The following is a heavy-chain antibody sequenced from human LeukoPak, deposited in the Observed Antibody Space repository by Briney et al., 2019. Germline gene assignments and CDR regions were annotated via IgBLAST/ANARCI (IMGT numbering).Heavy chain of an antibody. CDR3: AADREVRGVMDY. V-gene: IGHV1-58*02. CDR1: GFTFTSSA. Sequence: SVKVSCKASGFTFTSSAMQWVRQARGQRLEWIGWIVVGSGNTNYAQKSQERVTITRDMSTSTAYMELSSLRSEDTAVYYCAADREVRGVMDYWGQGTLVTVSS. D-gene: IGHD3-10*01. J-gene: IGHJ4*02. CDR2: IVVGSGNT.